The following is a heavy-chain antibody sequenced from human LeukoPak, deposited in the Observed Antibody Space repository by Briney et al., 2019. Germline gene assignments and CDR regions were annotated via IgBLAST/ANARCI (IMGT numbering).Heavy chain of an antibody. Sequence: GASVKVSCKASGYTFTSYVINWVRQATGQGLEWMGWMNPNSGNTGYAQKFQGRVTMTSNTSISTAYMELSSLRSEDTAVYYCARSYTVTTSDWYFDLWGRGTLVTVSS. J-gene: IGHJ2*01. CDR1: GYTFTSYV. CDR3: ARSYTVTTSDWYFDL. D-gene: IGHD4-17*01. CDR2: MNPNSGNT. V-gene: IGHV1-8*01.